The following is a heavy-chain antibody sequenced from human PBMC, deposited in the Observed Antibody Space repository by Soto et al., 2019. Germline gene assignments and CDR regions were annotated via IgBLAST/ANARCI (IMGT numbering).Heavy chain of an antibody. CDR1: GGSISRVAYY. Sequence: SETLSLTCTVSGGSISRVAYYWSWIRQLPGKGLEWIGYVYHTGNADYNPSLKSRISMSVDTSKNQFSMDLKDVTAADTAVYYCAVDTTIEGPNWLDPWGQGTLVTVSS. CDR2: VYHTGNA. CDR3: AVDTTIEGPNWLDP. J-gene: IGHJ5*02. V-gene: IGHV4-30-4*08. D-gene: IGHD5-18*01.